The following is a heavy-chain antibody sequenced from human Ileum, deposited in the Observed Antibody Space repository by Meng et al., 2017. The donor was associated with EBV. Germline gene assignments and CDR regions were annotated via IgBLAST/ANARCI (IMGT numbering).Heavy chain of an antibody. J-gene: IGHJ4*02. CDR2: INVGVGYT. V-gene: IGHV1-3*01. D-gene: IGHD2-21*01. Sequence: QVQRVQVGAGVKKPGASVKVSCKASGYAFTSYILHWVRQAPGQRLEWMGWINVGVGYTKYSQKFQGRVTISSDTSATTGYMELSSLRSEDTAVYYCVRGPPVGVPGPGDYWGQGTLVTVSS. CDR1: GYAFTSYI. CDR3: VRGPPVGVPGPGDY.